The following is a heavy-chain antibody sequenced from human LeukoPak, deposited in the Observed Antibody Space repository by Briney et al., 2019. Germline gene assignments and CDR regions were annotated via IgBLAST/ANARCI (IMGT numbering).Heavy chain of an antibody. CDR1: GGSISSSSYY. CDR2: IYYSGST. Sequence: SETLSLTCTVSGGSISSSSYYWSWIRQPPGKGLEWIGYIYYSGSTNYNPSLKSRVTISVDTSKNQFSLKLSSVTAADTAVYYCARVEGYSYGFDYWGQGTLVTVSS. D-gene: IGHD5-18*01. CDR3: ARVEGYSYGFDY. V-gene: IGHV4-61*01. J-gene: IGHJ4*02.